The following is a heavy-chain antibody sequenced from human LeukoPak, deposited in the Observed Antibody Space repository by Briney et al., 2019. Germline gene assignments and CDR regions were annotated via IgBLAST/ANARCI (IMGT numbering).Heavy chain of an antibody. J-gene: IGHJ4*02. CDR3: ATVYGSGSHCDY. CDR1: GFTFSSYE. Sequence: SGGSLRLSCAASGFTFSSYEMNWVRQAPGKGLEWVSHISSSGSTTYYADSVKGRLTISRDNAKNSLYLQMNSLRAEDTAVYYCATVYGSGSHCDYWGQGTLVTVSS. CDR2: ISSSGSTT. V-gene: IGHV3-48*03. D-gene: IGHD3-10*01.